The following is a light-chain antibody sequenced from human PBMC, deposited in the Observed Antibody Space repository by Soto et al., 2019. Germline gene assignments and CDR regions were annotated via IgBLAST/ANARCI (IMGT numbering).Light chain of an antibody. Sequence: DLPVTQSPSSLSASVGDRVTLTCRASQAIGNDLGWFQQKPGKAPKRLIYAASSLHSGVPSRFSGSGSGTEFTLTINSLQPEDFATYYCLQHSTYPFTFGQGTKLDI. CDR3: LQHSTYPFT. CDR2: AAS. CDR1: QAIGND. J-gene: IGKJ2*01. V-gene: IGKV1-17*01.